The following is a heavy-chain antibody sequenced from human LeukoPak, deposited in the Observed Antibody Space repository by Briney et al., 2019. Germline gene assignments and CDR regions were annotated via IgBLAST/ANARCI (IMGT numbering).Heavy chain of an antibody. Sequence: GGSLRLSCAASGFTVSSNYMSWVRQAPGKGLEWVANIKQDGSEKYYVDSVKGRFTISRDNAKNSLYLQMNSLRAEDTAVYYCGRDGDLYCGGDCYTDYWGQGTLVTVSS. CDR2: IKQDGSEK. D-gene: IGHD2-21*01. CDR3: GRDGDLYCGGDCYTDY. CDR1: GFTVSSNY. J-gene: IGHJ4*02. V-gene: IGHV3-7*01.